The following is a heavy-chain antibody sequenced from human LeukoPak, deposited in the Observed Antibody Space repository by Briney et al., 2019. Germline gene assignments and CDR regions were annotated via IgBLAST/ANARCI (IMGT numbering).Heavy chain of an antibody. CDR3: TTNSRNEGLLDY. CDR1: GFTFSNAW. J-gene: IGHJ4*02. D-gene: IGHD3-10*01. V-gene: IGHV3-15*01. CDR2: IKSKTDGGTT. Sequence: GGSLRLSCAASGFTFSNAWVSWVRQAPGKGLEWVGRIKSKTDGGTTDYAAPVKGRFTISRDDSKNTLYLQMNSLKTEDTAVYYCTTNSRNEGLLDYWGQGTLVTVSS.